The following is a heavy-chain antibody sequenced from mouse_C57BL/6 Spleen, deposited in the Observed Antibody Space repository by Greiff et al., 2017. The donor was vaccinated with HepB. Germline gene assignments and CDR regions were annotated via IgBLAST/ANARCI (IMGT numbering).Heavy chain of an antibody. CDR2: IYPGGGYT. CDR3: ARGLGLWYFDV. CDR1: GYTFTNYW. J-gene: IGHJ1*03. D-gene: IGHD4-1*01. V-gene: IGHV1-63*01. Sequence: QVQLQQSGAELVRPGTSVKMSCKASGYTFTNYWIGWAKQRPGHGLEWIGDIYPGGGYTNYNEKLKGKATLTADKSSSTAYMQFSSLTSEDSAIYYCARGLGLWYFDVWGTGTTVTVSS.